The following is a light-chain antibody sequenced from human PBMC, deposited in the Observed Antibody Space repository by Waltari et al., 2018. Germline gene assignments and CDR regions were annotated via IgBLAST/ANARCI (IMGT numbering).Light chain of an antibody. CDR2: DAS. CDR1: QSISSY. CDR3: QQRSTWPPYT. Sequence: EIVLTQSPATLSLSPGEGATLSCRASQSISSYLAWYQQKRGQAPRLLIYDASNRATGLPARFSGSGSGTDFTLTISNVEPEDFAVYYCQQRSTWPPYTFGQGTKLEIK. V-gene: IGKV3-11*01. J-gene: IGKJ2*01.